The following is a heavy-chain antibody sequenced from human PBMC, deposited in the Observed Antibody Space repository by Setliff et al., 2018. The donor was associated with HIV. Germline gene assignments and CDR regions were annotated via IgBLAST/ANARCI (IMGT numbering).Heavy chain of an antibody. CDR2: IYHSGST. CDR1: GYSISSGYY. CDR3: TRDRGSGWYGYFQQ. Sequence: PSETLSLTCAVSGYSISSGYYWGWIRQPPGKGLEWIGSIYHSGSTYYNPSLKSRVTISIDTSKNQFSLRLTSVTAADTAVYYCTRDRGSGWYGYFQQWGQGSQVTVSS. D-gene: IGHD6-19*01. V-gene: IGHV4-38-2*01. J-gene: IGHJ1*01.